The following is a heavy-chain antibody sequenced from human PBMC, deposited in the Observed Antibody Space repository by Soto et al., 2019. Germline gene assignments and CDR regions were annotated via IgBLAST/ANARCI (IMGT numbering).Heavy chain of an antibody. CDR3: ARVERGTATTVVDAFDI. J-gene: IGHJ3*02. V-gene: IGHV4-34*01. D-gene: IGHD1-1*01. CDR2: MSHSGGT. CDR1: GGFVSSGSYY. Sequence: QVQLQQRGAGLLKPSETLSLTCAVYGGFVSSGSYYWSWIRQPPGKGLEWIGEMSHSGGTHFNPSRRSRVTISVDTSKNQFSLKVSSVTAADTALYYCARVERGTATTVVDAFDIWGPGTMVTVSS.